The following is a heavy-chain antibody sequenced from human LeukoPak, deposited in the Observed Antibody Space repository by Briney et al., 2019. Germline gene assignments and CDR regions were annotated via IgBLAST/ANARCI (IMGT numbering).Heavy chain of an antibody. CDR2: VRSDGSDK. CDR1: GFTFTYYG. V-gene: IGHV3-30*02. CDR3: ARGDYGDY. J-gene: IGHJ4*02. Sequence: GGSLRLSCGASGFTFTYYGMHWVRQAPGKGLEWVTFVRSDGSDKYYADSVKGRFTFSRDNSKNTVYLQMNSLRAEDTAVYYCARGDYGDYWGQGTLVTVSS.